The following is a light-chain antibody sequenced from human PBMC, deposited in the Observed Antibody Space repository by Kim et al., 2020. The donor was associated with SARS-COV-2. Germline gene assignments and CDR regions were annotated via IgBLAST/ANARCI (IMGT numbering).Light chain of an antibody. Sequence: PGGDRATFTCAARKCISNYLAWYQQKPGKAPKLLIYAASSMASGVPDRFSGSRSGTDFTLTISSLQPEDFAIYYCQKYNSSPRTFGEGTKVDIK. CDR2: AAS. J-gene: IGKJ4*01. V-gene: IGKV1-27*01. CDR3: QKYNSSPRT. CDR1: KCISNY.